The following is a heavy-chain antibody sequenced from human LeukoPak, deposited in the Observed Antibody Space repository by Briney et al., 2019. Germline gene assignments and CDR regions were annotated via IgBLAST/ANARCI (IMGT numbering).Heavy chain of an antibody. Sequence: GGSLRLSCAASGFTFSSYEMNWVRQAPGKGLEWVSYISSSGSTIYYADSVKGRFTISRDNAKNSLYLQMNSLRAEDTAVYYCARGLVVVTASSGAGNYYYYYGMDVWGQGTTVTVSS. D-gene: IGHD2-21*02. CDR1: GFTFSSYE. CDR2: ISSSGSTI. CDR3: ARGLVVVTASSGAGNYYYYYGMDV. V-gene: IGHV3-48*03. J-gene: IGHJ6*02.